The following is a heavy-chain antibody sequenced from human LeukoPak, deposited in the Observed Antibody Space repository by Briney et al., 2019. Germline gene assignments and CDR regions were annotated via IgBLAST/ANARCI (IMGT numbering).Heavy chain of an antibody. CDR3: AKWAGAYYYGSGSYYHFDY. CDR2: ISGSGGST. J-gene: IGHJ4*02. D-gene: IGHD3-10*01. V-gene: IGHV3-23*01. Sequence: GGSLRLSCAAPGFTFSSYAMSWVRQAPGKGLEWVSAISGSGGSTYYADSVKGRFTISRDNSKNTLYLQMNSLRAEDTAVYYCAKWAGAYYYGSGSYYHFDYWGQGTLVTVSS. CDR1: GFTFSSYA.